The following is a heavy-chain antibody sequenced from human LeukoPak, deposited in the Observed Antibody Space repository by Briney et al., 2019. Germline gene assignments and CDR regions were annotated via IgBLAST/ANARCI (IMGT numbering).Heavy chain of an antibody. CDR3: TKDRPNYYGSNGHYYRRDGDY. J-gene: IGHJ4*02. V-gene: IGHV3-23*01. CDR2: ITSSGDGT. Sequence: GGSLRLSCAASGFTFSIYAMSWVRQAPGKGLQWGSSITSSGDGTYYADSVKGRFTISRDNSENTLYLQMNSLRVEDTAVYFCTKDRPNYYGSNGHYYRRDGDYWGQGTLVTVSS. D-gene: IGHD3-22*01. CDR1: GFTFSIYA.